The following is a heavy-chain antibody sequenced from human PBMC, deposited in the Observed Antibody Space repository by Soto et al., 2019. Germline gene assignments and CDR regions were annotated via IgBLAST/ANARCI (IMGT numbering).Heavy chain of an antibody. Sequence: GGSLRLSCTASGFTFGDYAMSWFRQAPGKGLERVGFIRSKAYGGTTEYAASVKGRFTISRDDSKSIAYLQMNSLKTEDTAVYYCTREGDCSGGSCPITYYYYYYMDVWGKGTTVTVSS. CDR3: TREGDCSGGSCPITYYYYYYMDV. V-gene: IGHV3-49*03. D-gene: IGHD2-15*01. CDR2: IRSKAYGGTT. J-gene: IGHJ6*03. CDR1: GFTFGDYA.